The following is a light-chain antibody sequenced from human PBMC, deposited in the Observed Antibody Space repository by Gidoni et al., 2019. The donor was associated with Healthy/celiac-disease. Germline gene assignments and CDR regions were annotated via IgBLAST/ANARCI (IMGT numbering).Light chain of an antibody. J-gene: IGKJ1*01. CDR3: QQYNSYSRT. V-gene: IGKV1-5*03. Sequence: DIQMTQSPSTLSASVGDRVTITCRASQSISSWLAWYQQKPGKAPKLLIYKASSLESGVPSRFRGSGAGTEFTLTISSLQPDDFATYYCQQYNSYSRTFGQGTKGGNQT. CDR2: KAS. CDR1: QSISSW.